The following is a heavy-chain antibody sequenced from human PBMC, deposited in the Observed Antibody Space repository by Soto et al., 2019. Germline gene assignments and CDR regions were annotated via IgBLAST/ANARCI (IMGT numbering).Heavy chain of an antibody. V-gene: IGHV3-21*01. J-gene: IGHJ5*02. CDR3: ARAGRSSCGWFDP. D-gene: IGHD6-13*01. CDR1: GFTFSSYS. CDR2: ISSSSSYI. Sequence: EVQLVESGGGLVKPGGSMSLSCAASGFTFSSYSMNWVRQAPGKGLEWVSSISSSSSYIYYADSVTGRFTISRDTAENSMYLQMNSLRAEDTAVYYCARAGRSSCGWFDPWGQGTLFTFSS.